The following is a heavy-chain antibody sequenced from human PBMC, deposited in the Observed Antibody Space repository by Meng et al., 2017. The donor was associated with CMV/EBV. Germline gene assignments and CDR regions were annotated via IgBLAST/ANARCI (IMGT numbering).Heavy chain of an antibody. CDR3: TRGIPPVKEYGMEGYGMVV. J-gene: IGHJ6*02. V-gene: IGHV3-74*01. CDR2: INSDGSRT. CDR1: GFTFSRYW. D-gene: IGHD2-8*01. Sequence: GESLKISCAGLGFTFSRYWMHWVRQAPGKGLVWVSRINSDGSRTRDADSVKGRFTISRDNAKNTLYLQMNSLRAEGTAVYYCTRGIPPVKEYGMEGYGMVVWGRGTTVTV.